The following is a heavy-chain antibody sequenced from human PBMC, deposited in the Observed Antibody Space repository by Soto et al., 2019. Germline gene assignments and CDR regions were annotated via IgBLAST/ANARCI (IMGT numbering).Heavy chain of an antibody. V-gene: IGHV5-51*01. CDR2: VYPGDCDS. J-gene: IGHJ6*02. CDR3: AIQSGPGGDYYNGMDV. Sequence: PGEALKISCKGCGYSFTSYWIGWVRQMRGECLEWMGIVYPGDCDSSYSPSFQGHVTTSADKSISTAYLQWSSLKASKTAMYYCAIQSGPGGDYYNGMDVWGQGTRVTVSS. D-gene: IGHD3-16*01. CDR1: GYSFTSYW.